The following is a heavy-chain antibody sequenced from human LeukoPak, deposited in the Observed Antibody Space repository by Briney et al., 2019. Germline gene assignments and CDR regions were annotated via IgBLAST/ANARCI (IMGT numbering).Heavy chain of an antibody. V-gene: IGHV3-33*06. Sequence: PGGSLRLSCAASGFTFSSYGMHWVRQAPGKGLEWVAVIWYDGSNKYYADSVKGRFTISRDNSKNTLYLQMNSLRAEDTAVYYCAKAQGYCSGGSCFTGNPHSDYWGQGTLVTVSS. CDR3: AKAQGYCSGGSCFTGNPHSDY. J-gene: IGHJ4*02. CDR1: GFTFSSYG. CDR2: IWYDGSNK. D-gene: IGHD2-15*01.